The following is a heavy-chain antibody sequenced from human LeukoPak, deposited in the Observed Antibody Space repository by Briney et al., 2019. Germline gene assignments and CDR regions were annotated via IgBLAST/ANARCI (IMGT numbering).Heavy chain of an antibody. Sequence: GGSLRLSCAASGFTFSSHAMSWVRQAPGKGLEWVSTISVSGGSTYYADSVKGRFTISRDNSKNTLYLQMNSLRAEDTAVYYCAKGGSSWYYFDYWGQGTLATVSS. CDR1: GFTFSSHA. CDR3: AKGGSSWYYFDY. CDR2: ISVSGGST. J-gene: IGHJ4*02. D-gene: IGHD6-13*01. V-gene: IGHV3-23*01.